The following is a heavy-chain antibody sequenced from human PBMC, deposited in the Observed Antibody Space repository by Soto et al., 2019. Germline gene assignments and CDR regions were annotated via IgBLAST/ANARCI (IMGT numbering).Heavy chain of an antibody. V-gene: IGHV1-46*01. CDR1: GYTFTSFY. D-gene: IGHD6-13*01. CDR3: ASSPAFSSSWYGNPPATSHGMDV. J-gene: IGHJ6*02. Sequence: QMQLVQSGAEVKRPGASVRVSCKSSGYTFTSFYIHWVRQAPGQGLEWMGRINPSGGNANFAQRFQGRVTMTRDMSTNTHYMKLSSLRSDDTAVYYCASSPAFSSSWYGNPPATSHGMDVWGQGTTVTV. CDR2: INPSGGNA.